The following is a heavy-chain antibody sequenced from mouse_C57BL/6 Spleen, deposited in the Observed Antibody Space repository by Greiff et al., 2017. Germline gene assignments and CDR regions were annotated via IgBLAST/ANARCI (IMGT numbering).Heavy chain of an antibody. CDR2: IYPGDGDT. CDR1: GYAFSSSW. Sequence: VKLVESGPELVKPGASVKISCKASGYAFSSSWMNWVKQRPGKGLEWIGRIYPGDGDTNYNGKFKGKATLTAVKSSSTAYMQLSSLTSEDSAVYFCARSGGYYSKWYFDVWGTGTTVTVSS. D-gene: IGHD2-5*01. J-gene: IGHJ1*03. CDR3: ARSGGYYSKWYFDV. V-gene: IGHV1-82*01.